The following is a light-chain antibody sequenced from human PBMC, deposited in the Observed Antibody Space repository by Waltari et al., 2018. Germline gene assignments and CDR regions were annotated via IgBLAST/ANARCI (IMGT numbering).Light chain of an antibody. J-gene: IGKJ1*01. CDR3: QQRRNWPWT. CDR1: QNIDSY. Sequence: ETVLTQSPATLSLSPGDRATFSCRASQNIDSYLAWYQQKPGQALRFLIFDAFNRPTGIPARFSGSRSGTDFNLTISSLESEDFAIYYCQQRRNWPWTFGQGTRVEIK. V-gene: IGKV3-11*01. CDR2: DAF.